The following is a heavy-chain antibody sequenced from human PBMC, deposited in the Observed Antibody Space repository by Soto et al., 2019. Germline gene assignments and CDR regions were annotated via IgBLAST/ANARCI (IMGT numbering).Heavy chain of an antibody. CDR2: ISNSGSTT. Sequence: QVQLVESGGGLAKPGGSLRLSCAASGSTFSHYFMTWIRQAPGKGLEWVSHISNSGSTTYYADSVKGRFTISRDNAKDSLSLQMNSLRAEDTAVYYCVREKYCSGGSCYSDYWGQGTLVTVSS. CDR3: VREKYCSGGSCYSDY. D-gene: IGHD2-15*01. CDR1: GSTFSHYF. V-gene: IGHV3-11*01. J-gene: IGHJ4*02.